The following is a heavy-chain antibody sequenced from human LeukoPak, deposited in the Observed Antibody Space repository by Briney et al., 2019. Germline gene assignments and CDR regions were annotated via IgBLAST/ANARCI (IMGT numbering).Heavy chain of an antibody. CDR1: GYTFTSHG. V-gene: IGHV1-18*01. CDR2: ISTYNGNT. D-gene: IGHD3-10*01. CDR3: ARAYYYGSGSYCFDY. Sequence: GASVKVSCKASGYTFTSHGISWVRQAPGQGLEWMGWISTYNGNTNYAQKLQGRVSMTTDTSTSTAYMELRSLRSDDTAVYYCARAYYYGSGSYCFDYWGQGTLVTVSS. J-gene: IGHJ4*02.